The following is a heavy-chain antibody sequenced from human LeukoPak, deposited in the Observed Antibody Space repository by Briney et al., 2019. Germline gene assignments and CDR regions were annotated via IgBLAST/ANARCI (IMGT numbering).Heavy chain of an antibody. Sequence: PGGSLRLSCAASGFTFSSYWMHWVRQAPGKGLVWVSRINTDGSSTSYADSVKGRFTISRDNAKNTLYLQMNSLRAEDTAVYYCARDTYDSSGYYYGPFEYWGQGTLVTVSS. V-gene: IGHV3-74*01. CDR2: INTDGSST. CDR1: GFTFSSYW. D-gene: IGHD3-22*01. CDR3: ARDTYDSSGYYYGPFEY. J-gene: IGHJ4*02.